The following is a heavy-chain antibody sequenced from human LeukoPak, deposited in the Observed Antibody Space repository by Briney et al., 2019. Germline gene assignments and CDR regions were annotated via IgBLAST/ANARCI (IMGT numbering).Heavy chain of an antibody. D-gene: IGHD3-22*01. CDR1: GYTFTSYT. Sequence: GASVKVSCKASGYTFTSYTIHWVRQAPGQGLEWMGWINPNSGDTNFAQKFQGRVTMTKDTSTSTVYMEVSRLRSDDTAVFYCARGNYDSSDFEYFQHWGQGTLVTVSS. CDR2: INPNSGDT. V-gene: IGHV1-2*02. J-gene: IGHJ1*01. CDR3: ARGNYDSSDFEYFQH.